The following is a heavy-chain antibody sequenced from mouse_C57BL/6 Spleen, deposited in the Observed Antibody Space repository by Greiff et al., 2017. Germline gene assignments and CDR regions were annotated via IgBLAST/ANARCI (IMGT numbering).Heavy chain of an antibody. J-gene: IGHJ2*01. D-gene: IGHD2-3*01. CDR3: ARYGDYDGYYYFDY. V-gene: IGHV7-3*01. Sequence: EVKVEESGGGLVQPGGSLSLSCAASGFTFTDYYMSWVRQPPGKALEWLGFIRNKANGYTTEYSASVKGRFTISRDNSQSILYLQMNALGAEDSATYYCARYGDYDGYYYFDYWGQGTTLTVSS. CDR2: IRNKANGYTT. CDR1: GFTFTDYY.